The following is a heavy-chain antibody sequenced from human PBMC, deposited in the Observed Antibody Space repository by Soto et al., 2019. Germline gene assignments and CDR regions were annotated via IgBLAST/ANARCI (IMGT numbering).Heavy chain of an antibody. J-gene: IGHJ1*01. CDR3: ARDRGYDSSGYPYFQH. D-gene: IGHD3-22*01. Sequence: PSETLSLTCVVYGGSFSGYYWSWIRQPPGKGLEWIGEINHSGSTNYNPSLKSRVTISVDTSKNQFSLKLSSVTAADTAVYYCARDRGYDSSGYPYFQHWGQGTLVTVSS. V-gene: IGHV4-34*01. CDR1: GGSFSGYY. CDR2: INHSGST.